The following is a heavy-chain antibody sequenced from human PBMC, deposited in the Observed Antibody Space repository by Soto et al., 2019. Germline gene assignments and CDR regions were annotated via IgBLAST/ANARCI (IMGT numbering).Heavy chain of an antibody. Sequence: QVQLQESGPGLVKPSQTLSLTCTVSGGSISSGDYYWSWIRQPPGKGLEWIGYIYYSGSTYYNPSPKSRVTISVDTSKNQFSLKLSSVTAADTAVYYCARGGENYYDSSGYYYDPYNWFDPWGQGTLVTVSS. V-gene: IGHV4-30-4*01. D-gene: IGHD3-22*01. CDR3: ARGGENYYDSSGYYYDPYNWFDP. CDR2: IYYSGST. J-gene: IGHJ5*02. CDR1: GGSISSGDYY.